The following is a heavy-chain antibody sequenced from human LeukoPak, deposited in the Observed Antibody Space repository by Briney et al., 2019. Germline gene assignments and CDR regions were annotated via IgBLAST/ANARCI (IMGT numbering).Heavy chain of an antibody. CDR2: ISGNGGGGT. V-gene: IGHV3-23*01. CDR3: AKGSVYGDFDY. Sequence: GGSLRLSCAASGFTFSVYAMSWVRQAPGKGLEGVSAISGNGGGGTHYADSVKGRFTISRDNSKNTLFLQMNSLRAEDTAVYYCAKGSVYGDFDYWGQGTLVLVSS. J-gene: IGHJ4*02. D-gene: IGHD4-17*01. CDR1: GFTFSVYA.